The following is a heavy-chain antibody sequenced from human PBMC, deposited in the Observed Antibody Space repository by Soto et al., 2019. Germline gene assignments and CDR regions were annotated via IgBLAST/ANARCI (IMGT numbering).Heavy chain of an antibody. Sequence: QLQLQESGPGLVKSSETLSLTCNVAGGSISSSSYYWGWIRQPPGKGLEWIGSIYYNGNTYDNPSLKSRVTMSVDTFENHFSLKLSSVTAADTAVYYCARSGQVGGTDYFDYWGQGTLVTVSS. D-gene: IGHD1-26*01. CDR1: GGSISSSSYY. CDR3: ARSGQVGGTDYFDY. CDR2: IYYNGNT. J-gene: IGHJ4*02. V-gene: IGHV4-39*02.